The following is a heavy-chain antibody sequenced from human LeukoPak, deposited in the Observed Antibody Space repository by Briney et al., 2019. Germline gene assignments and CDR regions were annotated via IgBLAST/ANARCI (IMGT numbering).Heavy chain of an antibody. D-gene: IGHD6-19*01. J-gene: IGHJ4*02. CDR2: MYYDEHT. Sequence: SETLSLTCTVSGDSFSGLPYSWGWIRQPPGQGLEWIAYMYYDEHTYYNPSLKSRVTISVDTSKKQFSLNLSSVTAADTAIYYCVRYRSTSYRFDNWGQGTLVTVSS. CDR1: GDSFSGLPYS. CDR3: VRYRSTSYRFDN. V-gene: IGHV4-39*01.